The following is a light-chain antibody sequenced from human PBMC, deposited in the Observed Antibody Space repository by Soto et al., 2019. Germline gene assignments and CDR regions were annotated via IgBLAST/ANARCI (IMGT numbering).Light chain of an antibody. J-gene: IGKJ1*01. Sequence: DIVMTQSPGSLAVSLGERATIKCKSSQNVLFSSNNRNYLAWYHQQPGQPPKLLIYWASTRESGVPDRFSGRGSGTNFTLTSSSLQDEDVAVYYCHQYYSTLPTFGQGTKVEMK. CDR2: WAS. CDR3: HQYYSTLPT. V-gene: IGKV4-1*01. CDR1: QNVLFSSNNRNY.